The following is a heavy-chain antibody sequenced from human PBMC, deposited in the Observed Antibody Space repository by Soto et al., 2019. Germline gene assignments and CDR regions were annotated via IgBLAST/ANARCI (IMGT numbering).Heavy chain of an antibody. D-gene: IGHD3-22*01. V-gene: IGHV3-23*01. J-gene: IGHJ6*02. Sequence: EVQLLESGGDLVQPGGSLRLSCVASGVTFSSYAMSWVRQAPGKGLEWVSAISGSGGSTYYADSVKGRFTISRDNSKNTLYLQMNSLRAEDTAVYYCAKAGLGAYYYYGMDVWGQGTTVTVSS. CDR1: GVTFSSYA. CDR2: ISGSGGST. CDR3: AKAGLGAYYYYGMDV.